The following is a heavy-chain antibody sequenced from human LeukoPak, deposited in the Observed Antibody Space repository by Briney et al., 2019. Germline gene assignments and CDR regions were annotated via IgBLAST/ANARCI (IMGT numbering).Heavy chain of an antibody. V-gene: IGHV3-21*06. J-gene: IGHJ5*02. Sequence: GSLRLSCAASGFTLKDYTMNWVRQSPGKGLQWVSYVSFGSSYISYADSLKGRFTISRDDAKSSVYLEMTSLRTGDTAVYYCARASTEYAVTDGFDAWGPGTLVTVSS. CDR2: VSFGSSYI. CDR3: ARASTEYAVTDGFDA. CDR1: GFTLKDYT. D-gene: IGHD4-17*01.